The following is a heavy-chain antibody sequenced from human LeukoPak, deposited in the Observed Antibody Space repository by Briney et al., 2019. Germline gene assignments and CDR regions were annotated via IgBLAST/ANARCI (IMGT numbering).Heavy chain of an antibody. CDR3: AKGDIVVVPAAIPNNWFDP. Sequence: PGGSLRLSCAASGFTFTSYAMSWVRQAPGKGLEWVSTISGSGGIKYYADSVKGRFTISRDNSKNTLYLQMNSLRAEDTAVYYCAKGDIVVVPAAIPNNWFDPWGQGTLVTVSS. CDR2: ISGSGGIK. J-gene: IGHJ5*02. CDR1: GFTFTSYA. D-gene: IGHD2-2*02. V-gene: IGHV3-23*01.